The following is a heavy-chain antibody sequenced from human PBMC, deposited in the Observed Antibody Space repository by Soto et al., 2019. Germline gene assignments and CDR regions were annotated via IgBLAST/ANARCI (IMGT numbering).Heavy chain of an antibody. CDR2: FYYSGST. CDR3: ARHQTDGTTYES. CDR1: VVSISSSYY. Sequence: PSETLSLTCTFSVVSISSSYYWGWIRQPPGKGLEWIGSFYYSGSTYYNPSLKSRVTISVDTSKNQFSLKLRSVAAADTAVYYCARHQTDGTTYESWGQGTLV. J-gene: IGHJ5*02. V-gene: IGHV4-39*01. D-gene: IGHD1-1*01.